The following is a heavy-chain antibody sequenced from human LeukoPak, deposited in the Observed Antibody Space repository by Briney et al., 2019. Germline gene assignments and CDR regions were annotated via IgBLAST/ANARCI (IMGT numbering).Heavy chain of an antibody. J-gene: IGHJ4*02. CDR1: GYTFTSYD. D-gene: IGHD1-26*01. CDR3: ARRYSGSYYDFDY. V-gene: IGHV1-8*02. CDR2: MNPNSGNT. Sequence: ASVKVSCKASGYTFTSYDINWVRQATGQGLEWMGWMNPNSGNTGYAQKFQDRVTMTRNTSISTAYMELSSLRSEDTAVYYCARRYSGSYYDFDYWGQGTLVTVSS.